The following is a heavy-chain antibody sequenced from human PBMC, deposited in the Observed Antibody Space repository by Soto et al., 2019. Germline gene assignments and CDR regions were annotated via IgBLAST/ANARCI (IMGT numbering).Heavy chain of an antibody. V-gene: IGHV4-39*01. CDR2: IYYSGST. CDR3: ARPSRGEVTRLDY. D-gene: IGHD2-21*02. CDR1: GGSISSSSYY. Sequence: ASETLSLTCTVSGGSISSSSYYWGWIRQPPGKGLEWIGSIYYSGSTYYNPSLKSRVTISVDTSKNQFSLKLSSVTAADTAVYYCARPSRGEVTRLDYWGQGTLVTVSS. J-gene: IGHJ4*02.